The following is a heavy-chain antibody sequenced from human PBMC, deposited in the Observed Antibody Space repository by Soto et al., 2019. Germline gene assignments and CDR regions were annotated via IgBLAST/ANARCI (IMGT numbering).Heavy chain of an antibody. CDR3: AREGYYYDSSGYPNWFDP. V-gene: IGHV7-4-1*01. Sequence: GASVKVSCKASGYTLTSYAMNWVRQAPGQGLEWMGWINTNTGNPTYAQGFTGRFVFSLDTSVSTAYLQICSLKAEDTAVYYCAREGYYYDSSGYPNWFDPWGQGTLVTVSS. D-gene: IGHD3-22*01. CDR2: INTNTGNP. J-gene: IGHJ5*02. CDR1: GYTLTSYA.